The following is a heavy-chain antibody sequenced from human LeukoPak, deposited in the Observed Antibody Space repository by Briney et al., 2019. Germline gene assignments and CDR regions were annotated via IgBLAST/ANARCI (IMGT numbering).Heavy chain of an antibody. J-gene: IGHJ3*02. Sequence: SETLPLTCTVSGGSISSYYWSWIRQPPGKGLEWIGYVYYSGYTNYNPSLRSRVTISVDTSKNQFSLKLTSVTVADTALYYCARWVVNAEKSVFDIWGQGTAVTVSS. V-gene: IGHV4-59*01. D-gene: IGHD4-23*01. CDR1: GGSISSYY. CDR2: VYYSGYT. CDR3: ARWVVNAEKSVFDI.